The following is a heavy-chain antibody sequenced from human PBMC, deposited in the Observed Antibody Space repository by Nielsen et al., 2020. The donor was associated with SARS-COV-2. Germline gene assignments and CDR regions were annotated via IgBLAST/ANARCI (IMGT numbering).Heavy chain of an antibody. CDR2: IYTSGST. V-gene: IGHV4-61*02. D-gene: IGHD6-13*01. Sequence: SETLSLTCTVSGDSISSGNHYWSWIRQPAGQGLEWIGRIYTSGSTNYNPSLKSRVTISADTSKNQFSLKLSSVTAADTAVYYCARASRFGNSWYFDYWGQGTLVTVSS. J-gene: IGHJ4*02. CDR3: ARASRFGNSWYFDY. CDR1: GDSISSGNHY.